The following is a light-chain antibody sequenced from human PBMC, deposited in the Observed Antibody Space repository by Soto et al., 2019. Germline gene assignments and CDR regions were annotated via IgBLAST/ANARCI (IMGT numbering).Light chain of an antibody. CDR3: QQSYSNPWT. CDR1: QRIGTH. Sequence: IQMTQSPSSLPASVGDRVTITCRTSQRIGTHLNWYHEKPGKAPKLLIYAASSLQSGVPSRFSGSGSGTDFTLTISSLQPEDFATYYCQQSYSNPWTFGQGTKVDIK. V-gene: IGKV1-39*01. CDR2: AAS. J-gene: IGKJ1*01.